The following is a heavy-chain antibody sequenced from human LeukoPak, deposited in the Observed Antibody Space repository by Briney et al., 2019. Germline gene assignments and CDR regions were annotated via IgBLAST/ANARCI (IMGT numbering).Heavy chain of an antibody. CDR3: GRSWRYTGSASGSFDV. V-gene: IGHV3-7*01. Sequence: PGGSLRLSCSASGFIFADYWMTWIRQAPGKDLEWVANIKHDGSEEYYLDSVKGRFTISRDNADNSLYLQMTSLRVEDTGVYYRGRSWRYTGSASGSFDVWGRGTMVTVSS. J-gene: IGHJ3*01. D-gene: IGHD3-10*01. CDR2: IKHDGSEE. CDR1: GFIFADYW.